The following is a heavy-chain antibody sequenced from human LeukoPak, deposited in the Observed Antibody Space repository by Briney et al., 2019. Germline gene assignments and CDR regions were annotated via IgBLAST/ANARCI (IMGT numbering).Heavy chain of an antibody. CDR2: ISTTGTAI. V-gene: IGHV3-48*02. Sequence: GGSLRLSCAASGFTFSAYHINWVRQAPGKGLEWISYISTTGTAIHYADSVKGRFAISRDNAKSSLYLQMNSLRDEDTAVYYCARVWQDYSGVDYWGQGTLVTVSS. CDR3: ARVWQDYSGVDY. D-gene: IGHD2-21*01. J-gene: IGHJ4*02. CDR1: GFTFSAYH.